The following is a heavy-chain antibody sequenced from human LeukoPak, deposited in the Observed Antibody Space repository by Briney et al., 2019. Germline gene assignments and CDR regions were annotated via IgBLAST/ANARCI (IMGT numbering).Heavy chain of an antibody. V-gene: IGHV4-34*01. CDR1: GGSFSGYY. D-gene: IGHD6-19*01. CDR2: INHSGST. J-gene: IGHJ4*02. Sequence: PSETLSLTCAVHGGSFSGYYWTWIRQPPGKGLEWIGEINHSGSTNYNPSLKSRVTISVDTSKNQFSLKLSSVTAADTAVCYCARPSVAGFDYWGQGTLVTVSS. CDR3: ARPSVAGFDY.